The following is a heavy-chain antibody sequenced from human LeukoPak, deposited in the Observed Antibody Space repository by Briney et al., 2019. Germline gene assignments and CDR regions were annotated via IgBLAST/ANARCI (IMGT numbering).Heavy chain of an antibody. CDR1: GGSISSSSYY. J-gene: IGHJ4*02. V-gene: IGHV4-39*01. CDR2: IYYSGST. Sequence: PSETLSLTCTVSGGSISSSSYYWGWIRQPPGKGLEWIGSIYYSGSTYYNPSLKSRVTISVDTSKNQFSLKLSSVTAADTAVYYCARGVGAVVAAHFDYWGQGTLVTVSS. CDR3: ARGVGAVVAAHFDY. D-gene: IGHD2-15*01.